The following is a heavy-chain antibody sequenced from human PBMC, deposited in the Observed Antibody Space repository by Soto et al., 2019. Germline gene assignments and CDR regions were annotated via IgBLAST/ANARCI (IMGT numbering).Heavy chain of an antibody. Sequence: PSETLSLTCTVSGGSISSGGYYWSWIRQPPGKGLEWIGYIYYSGSTNYNPSLKSRVTISVDTSKNQFSLKLSSVTAADTAVYYCARHVEGIAAAGTWFDPWGQGTLVTVS. J-gene: IGHJ5*02. V-gene: IGHV4-61*08. CDR3: ARHVEGIAAAGTWFDP. D-gene: IGHD6-13*01. CDR2: IYYSGST. CDR1: GGSISSGGYY.